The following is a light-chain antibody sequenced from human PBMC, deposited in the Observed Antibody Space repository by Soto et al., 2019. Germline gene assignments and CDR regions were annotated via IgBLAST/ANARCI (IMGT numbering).Light chain of an antibody. Sequence: IQLTQSPSSLSASVGDRVTITCRASQDISSSLAWYQQKAGKAPKLLIYGASTLYTGVPSRFSGSESGAVFTLTISSLQPEDFATYYCQQLHSYPITFGQGTRLEIK. CDR3: QQLHSYPIT. V-gene: IGKV1-9*01. CDR2: GAS. J-gene: IGKJ5*01. CDR1: QDISSS.